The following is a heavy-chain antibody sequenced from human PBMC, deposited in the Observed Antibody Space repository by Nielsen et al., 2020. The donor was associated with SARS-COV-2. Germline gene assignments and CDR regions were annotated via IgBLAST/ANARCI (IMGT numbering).Heavy chain of an antibody. CDR2: ISGGGGST. CDR3: AKSSDWLQGFYYYGMDV. J-gene: IGHJ6*02. Sequence: GGSLRLSCAASGITFSNYAMSWVRRAPGKGLEWVSAISGGGGSTYYADPVKGRVTISRDNSKNSLFLQMNSLRAEDTAVYFCAKSSDWLQGFYYYGMDVWGQGTTVTVS. CDR1: GITFSNYA. V-gene: IGHV3-23*01. D-gene: IGHD5-24*01.